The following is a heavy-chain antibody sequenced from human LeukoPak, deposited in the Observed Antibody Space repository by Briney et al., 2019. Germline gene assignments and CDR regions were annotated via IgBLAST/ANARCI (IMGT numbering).Heavy chain of an antibody. CDR3: ARDSSGRLCYFDY. CDR2: IWYDGSNK. D-gene: IGHD6-19*01. V-gene: IGHV3-33*01. Sequence: GRSLRLSCAASGFTFSSYGMHWVRQAPGKGLEWVAVIWYDGSNKYYADSVKGRFTISRDNSKNTLYLQMNSLRAEDTAVYYCARDSSGRLCYFDYWGQGTLVTVSS. J-gene: IGHJ4*02. CDR1: GFTFSSYG.